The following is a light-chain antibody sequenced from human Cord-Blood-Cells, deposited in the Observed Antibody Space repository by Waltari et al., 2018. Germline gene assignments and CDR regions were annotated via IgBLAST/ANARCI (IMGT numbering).Light chain of an antibody. J-gene: IGKJ4*01. CDR2: WAS. V-gene: IGKV4-1*01. Sequence: DIVMTQSPDSPPVSLGERATTTCKSSQSVLYSSNNNNYLAWYQQKPGQPPKLLIYWASTRESGVPDRFSGSGSGTDFTLTISSLQAEDVAVYYCQQYYSTPLTFGGGTKVEIK. CDR1: QSVLYSSNNNNY. CDR3: QQYYSTPLT.